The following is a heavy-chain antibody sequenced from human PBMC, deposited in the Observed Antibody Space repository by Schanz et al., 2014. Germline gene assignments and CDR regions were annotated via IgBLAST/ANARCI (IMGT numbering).Heavy chain of an antibody. CDR3: ARGTPFLCDY. Sequence: EVQLVESGGGLVQSGGSLRLSCAASGFSFSDYSMNWVRQAPGKGLEWVANIKQDGSEKYYVDSVKGRFTISRDNAKNSLYLQMNSLRAEDTAVYYCARGTPFLCDYWGQGTLVTVSS. CDR1: GFSFSDYS. D-gene: IGHD3-16*01. CDR2: IKQDGSEK. V-gene: IGHV3-7*01. J-gene: IGHJ4*02.